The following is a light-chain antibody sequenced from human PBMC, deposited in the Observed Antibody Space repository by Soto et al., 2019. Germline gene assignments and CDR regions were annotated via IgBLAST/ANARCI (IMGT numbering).Light chain of an antibody. J-gene: IGKJ4*01. CDR3: QKYNSAPLT. CDR1: QGIAPY. Sequence: GDRVTITCQASQGIAPYLAWFQQKPGKVPKLLIYATSTLQSGVPSRFSGSGSGTDFTLTISSLQPEDVGTYYCQKYNSAPLTFGGGTKVEIK. V-gene: IGKV1-27*01. CDR2: ATS.